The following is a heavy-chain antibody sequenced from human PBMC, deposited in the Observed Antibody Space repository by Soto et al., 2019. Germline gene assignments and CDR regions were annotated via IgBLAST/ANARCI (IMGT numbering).Heavy chain of an antibody. D-gene: IGHD3-3*01. CDR2: ISYDGSNK. J-gene: IGHJ4*02. V-gene: IGHV3-30*18. CDR1: GFTFSSYG. Sequence: GGSLRLSCAASGFTFSSYGMHWVRQAPGKGLEWVAVISYDGSNKYYADSVKGRFTISRDNSKNTLYLQMNSLRAEDTAVYYCAKVFTIFRVVGYYFDYWGQGTLVTVSS. CDR3: AKVFTIFRVVGYYFDY.